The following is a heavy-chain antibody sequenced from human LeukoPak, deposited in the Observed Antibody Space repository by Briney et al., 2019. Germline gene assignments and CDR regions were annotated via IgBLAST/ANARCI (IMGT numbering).Heavy chain of an antibody. J-gene: IGHJ4*02. V-gene: IGHV1-2*02. CDR3: ARISEVCYDSSGYYCTYFDY. CDR1: GYTFTGYY. Sequence: ASVKVSCKASGYTFTGYYMHWVRQAPGQGLEWMGWINPNSGGTNYAQKFQGRVTMTRDTSISTAYMELSRLRSDDTAVYYCARISEVCYDSSGYYCTYFDYWGQGTLLTVSS. CDR2: INPNSGGT. D-gene: IGHD3-22*01.